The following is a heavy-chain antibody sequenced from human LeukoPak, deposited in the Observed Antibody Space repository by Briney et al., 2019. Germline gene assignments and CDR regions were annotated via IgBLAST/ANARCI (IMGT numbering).Heavy chain of an antibody. CDR2: ISGITT. D-gene: IGHD4-17*01. CDR1: GFTFNNYA. J-gene: IGHJ5*02. V-gene: IGHV3-23*01. CDR3: AKDGFGAYGAGWFDP. Sequence: RTGRSLRLSCAASGFTFNNYAMSWVRQAPGKGLEWVSGISGITTYYADSVKGRFTISRDNSKNTLYLQMNSLRAEDTALYYCAKDGFGAYGAGWFDPWGQGTLVTVSS.